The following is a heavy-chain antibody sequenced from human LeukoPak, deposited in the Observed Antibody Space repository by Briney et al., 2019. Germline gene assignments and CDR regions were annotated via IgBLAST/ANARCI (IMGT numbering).Heavy chain of an antibody. Sequence: SETLSLTCTVSGDSISSYYWSWIRQPPGKGLEWIGYIYYSGSTNYNPSLKSRVTISVDTSKNKFSLKLNSVTAADTAVYYCARESTCSGGSCYSARYFYGMDVWGQGTTVTVSS. CDR3: ARESTCSGGSCYSARYFYGMDV. D-gene: IGHD2-15*01. J-gene: IGHJ6*02. CDR1: GDSISSYY. CDR2: IYYSGST. V-gene: IGHV4-59*01.